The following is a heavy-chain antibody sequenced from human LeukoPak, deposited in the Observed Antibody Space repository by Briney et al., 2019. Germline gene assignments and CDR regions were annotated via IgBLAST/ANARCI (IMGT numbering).Heavy chain of an antibody. V-gene: IGHV3-23*01. CDR2: ISGSDGST. J-gene: IGHJ4*02. CDR3: AKDSAKKYDDY. D-gene: IGHD2/OR15-2a*01. CDR1: GFTFSSSA. Sequence: GGSLRLSCAASGFTFSSSAMSWVRLAPGKGLEWVSGISGSDGSTYYADSVKGRFTISRDNSKNTLFLQMNSLRAEDTAVYYCAKDSAKKYDDYWGQGTLVTVSS.